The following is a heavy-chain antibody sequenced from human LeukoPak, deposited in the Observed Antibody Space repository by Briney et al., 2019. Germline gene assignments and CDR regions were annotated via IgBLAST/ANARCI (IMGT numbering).Heavy chain of an antibody. CDR3: GRDPVLRSVSVDY. D-gene: IGHD4-17*01. CDR2: IRHDGRET. Sequence: GGSLRLSCTASGFTFTNHWMHWVRQAPGKGLVWVSPIRHDGRETNYADSVKGRFTISRDNAKNTVYLQMNSLGAEDTAVYYCGRDPVLRSVSVDYWGQGVLVTVYS. V-gene: IGHV3-74*01. CDR1: GFTFTNHW. J-gene: IGHJ4*02.